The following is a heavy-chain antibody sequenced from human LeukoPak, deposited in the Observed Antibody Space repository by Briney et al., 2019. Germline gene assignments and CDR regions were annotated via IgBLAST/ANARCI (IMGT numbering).Heavy chain of an antibody. D-gene: IGHD2-2*01. J-gene: IGHJ4*02. V-gene: IGHV3-74*01. CDR2: NTDGSST. Sequence: NTDGSSTDYADSVKGRFTNSRDNAKNTLYLQMNSLRAEDTAVYYCASRACSSTSCYYYWGQGTLVTVSS. CDR3: ASRACSSTSCYYY.